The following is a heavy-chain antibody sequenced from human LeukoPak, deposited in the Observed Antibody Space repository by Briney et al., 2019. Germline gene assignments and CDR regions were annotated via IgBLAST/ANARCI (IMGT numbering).Heavy chain of an antibody. D-gene: IGHD3-9*01. CDR1: GDSVSSNSAA. CDR3: ARELRYVDWWESMFDP. CDR2: TYYGSKWYN. J-gene: IGHJ5*02. Sequence: SQTLSLTSAISGDSVSSNSAAWNWIRQSPSRGLEWLGRTYYGSKWYNDYAVSVKSRITINPDTSKNQFSLQLNSVTPEDTAVYYCARELRYVDWWESMFDPWGQGTLVTVSS. V-gene: IGHV6-1*01.